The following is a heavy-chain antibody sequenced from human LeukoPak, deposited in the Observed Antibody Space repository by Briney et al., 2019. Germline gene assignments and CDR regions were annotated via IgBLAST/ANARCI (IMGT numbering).Heavy chain of an antibody. CDR1: GFTFSTYA. Sequence: GRSLRLSCAASGFTFSTYAMHWVRQAPGKGLEWVANIKQDGSEKYYVDSVKGRFTISRDNAKNSLYLQMNSLRAEDTAVYYCAKGRVYYGSGFPFDYWGQGTLVTVSS. CDR2: IKQDGSEK. V-gene: IGHV3-7*03. J-gene: IGHJ4*02. D-gene: IGHD3-10*01. CDR3: AKGRVYYGSGFPFDY.